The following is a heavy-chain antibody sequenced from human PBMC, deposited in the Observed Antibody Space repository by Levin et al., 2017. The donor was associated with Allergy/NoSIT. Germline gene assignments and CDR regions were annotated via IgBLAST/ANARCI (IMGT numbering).Heavy chain of an antibody. V-gene: IGHV3-23*01. J-gene: IGHJ4*02. CDR3: AQGWQVPDF. D-gene: IGHD2-15*01. CDR1: GFSFNNYA. Sequence: ESLKISCTASGFSFNNYAMTWVRQAPGQGLEWVSSISQSGDRTYYVDSAKGRFTISRDNSKNTLYLQINSLRAEDTAVYYCAQGWQVPDFRGQGTPVTVSS. CDR2: ISQSGDRT.